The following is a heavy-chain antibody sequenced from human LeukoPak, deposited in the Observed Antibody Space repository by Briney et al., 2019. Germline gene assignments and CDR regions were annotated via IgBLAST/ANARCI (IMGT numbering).Heavy chain of an antibody. CDR3: AKARGLIGGAFDI. Sequence: GGSLRLSCAASGFTFDDYLLHWVRQAPGKGLEWVSLISWDGDTTYYADSVKGRFTISRDNSKNSLYLQMNSLRTEDTALYYCAKARGLIGGAFDIWGQGTMVTVSS. V-gene: IGHV3-43*01. D-gene: IGHD3-22*01. CDR1: GFTFDDYL. J-gene: IGHJ3*02. CDR2: ISWDGDTT.